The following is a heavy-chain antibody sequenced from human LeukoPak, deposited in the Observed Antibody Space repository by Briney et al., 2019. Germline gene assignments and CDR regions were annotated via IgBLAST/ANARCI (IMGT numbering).Heavy chain of an antibody. V-gene: IGHV3-7*04. CDR1: GFTFSRYW. J-gene: IGHJ6*02. Sequence: PAGSLRLSCAASGFTFSRYWMSWVRQAPGRGLEWVANIKQEGSEKYYVDSVKGRFTISRDNAKSSLYLQTNSLRAEDTAVYYCARVAYCYDSSGYYHLVYGMDVWGQGTTVTVSS. D-gene: IGHD3-22*01. CDR2: IKQEGSEK. CDR3: ARVAYCYDSSGYYHLVYGMDV.